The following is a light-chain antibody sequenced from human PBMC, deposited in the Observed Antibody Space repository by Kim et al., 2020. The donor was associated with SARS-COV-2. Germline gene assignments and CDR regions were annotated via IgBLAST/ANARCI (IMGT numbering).Light chain of an antibody. V-gene: IGLV2-23*02. J-gene: IGLJ2*01. CDR2: EVR. CDR1: RSTVGTFNL. Sequence: QSALTQPASMSGSPGQSITISCTGTRSTVGTFNLVSWYQHHPGKAPKLVIYEVRKRPSGVSSRFSGSKSGNTASLTISGLQAEDEADYYCCSYAGISSPIVFGGGTQLTV. CDR3: CSYAGISSPIV.